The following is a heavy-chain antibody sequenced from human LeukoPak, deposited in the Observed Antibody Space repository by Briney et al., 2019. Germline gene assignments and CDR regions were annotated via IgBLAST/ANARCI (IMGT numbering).Heavy chain of an antibody. D-gene: IGHD1-1*01. CDR2: ISSSSSTI. Sequence: GGSLRLSCAASGFTFSSYAMHWVRQAPGKGLEWVSYISSSSSTIYYANSVKGRFTISRDNAKNSLYLQMNSLRAEDTAVYYCARDLERSYYYYYMDVWGKGTTVTVSS. V-gene: IGHV3-48*01. CDR1: GFTFSSYA. CDR3: ARDLERSYYYYYMDV. J-gene: IGHJ6*03.